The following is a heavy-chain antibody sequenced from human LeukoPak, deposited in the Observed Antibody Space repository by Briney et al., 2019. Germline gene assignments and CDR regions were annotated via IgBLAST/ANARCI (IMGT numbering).Heavy chain of an antibody. J-gene: IGHJ6*03. Sequence: GASVKVSCKASGYIFSGYYLHWVRQAPGQGLEWMGGIIPIFGTANYAQKFQGRVTITADESTSTAYMELSSLRSEDTAVYYCARDRNYYDSSGYYYYYYYMDVWGKGTTVTISS. D-gene: IGHD3-22*01. CDR3: ARDRNYYDSSGYYYYYYYMDV. CDR2: IIPIFGTA. V-gene: IGHV1-69*13. CDR1: GYIFSGYY.